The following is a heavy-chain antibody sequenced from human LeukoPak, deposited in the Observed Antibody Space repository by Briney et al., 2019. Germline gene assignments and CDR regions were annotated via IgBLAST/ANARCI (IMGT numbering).Heavy chain of an antibody. J-gene: IGHJ6*03. D-gene: IGHD3-10*01. V-gene: IGHV1-58*02. Sequence: SVKVSCKASGYTFTSSAMQWVRQARGQRLEWIGWIVVGSGNTNYAQKFQERVTITRDMSTSTAYMELSSLRSEDTAVYYCAAESGYYGSGSYYPGYMDVWGKGTTVTVSS. CDR3: AAESGYYGSGSYYPGYMDV. CDR2: IVVGSGNT. CDR1: GYTFTSSA.